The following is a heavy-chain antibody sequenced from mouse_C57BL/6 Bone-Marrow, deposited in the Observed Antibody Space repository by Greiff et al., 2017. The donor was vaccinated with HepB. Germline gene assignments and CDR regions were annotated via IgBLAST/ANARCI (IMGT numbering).Heavy chain of an antibody. V-gene: IGHV2-5*01. CDR1: GFSLTSYG. J-gene: IGHJ1*03. CDR3: AKECSYWDFDV. CDR2: IWTGGST. Sequence: VQLQESGPGLVQPSQRLSITCTVSGFSLTSYGVHWVRQSPGKGLEWLGVIWTGGSTDYNAAFMSRVSITKKNSKSKVFFKMNSLQADDTAIYYCAKECSYWDFDVWGTGTTVTVSS.